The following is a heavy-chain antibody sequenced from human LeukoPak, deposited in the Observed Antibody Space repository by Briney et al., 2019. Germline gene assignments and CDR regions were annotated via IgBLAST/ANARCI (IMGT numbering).Heavy chain of an antibody. CDR1: DFNVIPNY. D-gene: IGHD5-18*01. CDR2: IHSNDDT. Sequence: GGSLRLSCAVSDFNVIPNYMTWVRQAPGEGLECISVIHSNDDTYYAASVRGRFTISRDTSNYMLYLQMNSLRAEDTAIYFCTRGHAAMGEHWGQGILVTVSS. CDR3: TRGHAAMGEH. V-gene: IGHV3-53*01. J-gene: IGHJ4*02.